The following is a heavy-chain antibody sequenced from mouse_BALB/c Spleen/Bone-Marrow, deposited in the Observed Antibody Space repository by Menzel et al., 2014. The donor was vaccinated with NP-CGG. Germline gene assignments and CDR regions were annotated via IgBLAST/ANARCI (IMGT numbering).Heavy chain of an antibody. CDR2: IDPENDNT. V-gene: IGHV14-1*02. CDR1: GFNIKDYY. CDR3: AMITTY. J-gene: IGHJ2*01. Sequence: EVQLQQSGAELVRPGALVKLSCKASGFNIKDYYMYWVKQRPEQGLEWIGWIDPENDNTIYDPKFQGKASITADTSSNTAYLQLSSLTSEDTAVCYCAMITTYWGQGTTLTVSS. D-gene: IGHD2-4*01.